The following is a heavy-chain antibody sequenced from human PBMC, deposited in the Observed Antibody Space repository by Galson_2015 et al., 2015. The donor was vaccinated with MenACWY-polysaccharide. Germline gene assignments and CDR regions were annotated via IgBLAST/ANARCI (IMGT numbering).Heavy chain of an antibody. J-gene: IGHJ3*02. V-gene: IGHV3-30-3*02. CDR1: GFTFTNYA. D-gene: IGHD2-2*01. CDR2: VSYGGGYNK. Sequence: SLRLSCAAAGFTFTNYALHWVRQAPGKGLEWVAVVSYGGGYNKYYADSVKGRFTISRDNSENTLYLQMNSLRAEDTAVYYCAKKGSSYCSSTSCPPDPLDIWGQGTMVTVSS. CDR3: AKKGSSYCSSTSCPPDPLDI.